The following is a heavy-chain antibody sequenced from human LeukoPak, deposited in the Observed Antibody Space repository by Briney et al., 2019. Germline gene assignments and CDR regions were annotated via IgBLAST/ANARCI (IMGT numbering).Heavy chain of an antibody. J-gene: IGHJ5*02. Sequence: SQTLSLTCAISGDTVSSNSAAWNWIRQSQSRGLEWLGRTYFRSKWYNDYAESVKGRISINSDTSKNQFSLHLSSVNPEDTAVYYCANFYLNTWSQGSLVTVSS. CDR1: GDTVSSNSAA. CDR2: TYFRSKWYN. V-gene: IGHV6-1*01. CDR3: ANFYLNT.